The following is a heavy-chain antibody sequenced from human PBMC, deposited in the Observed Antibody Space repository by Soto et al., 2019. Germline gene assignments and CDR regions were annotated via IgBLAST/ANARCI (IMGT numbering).Heavy chain of an antibody. D-gene: IGHD3-22*01. CDR2: IYYSGST. Sequence: PSETLSLTCTVSGGSISSGDYYWSWIRQPPGKGLEWIGYIYYSGSTYYNPSLKSRVTISVDTSKNQFSLKLSSVTAADTAVYYCARKYYYDSSGYSLDYWGQGTLVTGSS. V-gene: IGHV4-30-4*01. CDR1: GGSISSGDYY. J-gene: IGHJ4*02. CDR3: ARKYYYDSSGYSLDY.